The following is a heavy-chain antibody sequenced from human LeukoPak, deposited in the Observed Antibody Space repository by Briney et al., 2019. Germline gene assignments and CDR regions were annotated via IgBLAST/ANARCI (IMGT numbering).Heavy chain of an antibody. Sequence: PGGSLRLSCAASGFTFNTYSMNWVRQAPGKGLEWGSYISGSSITIYYADSVKGRVTISRDNAKNSLYLQLNSLRAEDTAVYYCARALGRSVTPPFDFWGQGTLVTVSS. V-gene: IGHV3-48*01. CDR2: ISGSSITI. CDR3: ARALGRSVTPPFDF. J-gene: IGHJ4*02. D-gene: IGHD4-23*01. CDR1: GFTFNTYS.